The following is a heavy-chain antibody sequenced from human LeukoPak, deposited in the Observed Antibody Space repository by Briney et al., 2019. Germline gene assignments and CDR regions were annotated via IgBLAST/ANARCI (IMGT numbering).Heavy chain of an antibody. CDR2: ISYDGSNK. CDR1: GFTFGGYA. D-gene: IGHD3-22*01. Sequence: PGRSLRLSCAGSGFTFGGYAMHWVRQAPGKGLEWVAVISYDGSNKYYADSVKGRFTISRDNSKNTLYLQMNSLRAEDTAVYYCARAHYDSSGYYFDYWGQGTLVTVSS. J-gene: IGHJ4*02. V-gene: IGHV3-30*11. CDR3: ARAHYDSSGYYFDY.